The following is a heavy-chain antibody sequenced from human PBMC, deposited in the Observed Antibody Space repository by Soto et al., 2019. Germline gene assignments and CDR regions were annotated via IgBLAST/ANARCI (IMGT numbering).Heavy chain of an antibody. Sequence: XXTLSLTCTISGGSISSYYWSWILQAPGKGLEWIASIYYSGRTHNNPALKSRVTMSVDTYTNQFSLKMNAVTAEDTAVYYCTRHEGGAAADRPLDYWGQGTLVTVSS. J-gene: IGHJ4*02. CDR2: IYYSGRT. V-gene: IGHV4-59*04. CDR3: TRHEGGAAADRPLDY. D-gene: IGHD6-13*01. CDR1: GGSISSYY.